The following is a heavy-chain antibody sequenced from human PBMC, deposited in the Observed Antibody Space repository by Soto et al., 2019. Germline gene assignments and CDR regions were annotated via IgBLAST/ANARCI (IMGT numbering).Heavy chain of an antibody. V-gene: IGHV3-7*01. CDR1: GFTLDPYW. D-gene: IGHD2-8*01. J-gene: IGHJ4*02. CDR3: GRDRYCSSGVCANDRGIDF. CDR2: IKQDGSET. Sequence: PGGSLRLPCAASGFTLDPYWMPWVRQAPGKKLEWVANIKQDGSETYYVASVKGRFTISRDNAKNSLYLQMNSLRAEDTAVYYCGRDRYCSSGVCANDRGIDFSGQGTLVTASS.